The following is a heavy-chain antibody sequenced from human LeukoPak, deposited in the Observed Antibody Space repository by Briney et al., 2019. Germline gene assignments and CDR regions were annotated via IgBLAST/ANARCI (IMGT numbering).Heavy chain of an antibody. D-gene: IGHD4-11*01. CDR3: ARATTTRNWFDP. CDR1: GGSISSSNW. V-gene: IGHV4-4*02. CDR2: IYHSGST. Sequence: SGTLSLTCAVSGGSISSSNWWSWVRQPPGKGLEWIGEIYHSGSTNYNPSLKSRVTISVDTSKNQFSLKLSSVTAADTAVYYCARATTTRNWFDPWGQGTLVTVSS. J-gene: IGHJ5*02.